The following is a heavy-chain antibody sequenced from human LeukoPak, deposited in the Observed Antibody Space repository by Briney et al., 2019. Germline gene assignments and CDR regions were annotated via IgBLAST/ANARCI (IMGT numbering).Heavy chain of an antibody. Sequence: GGSLRLSCAASGFTFEDYAMHWVRQAPGKGLEWGSLISWDGGSTYYADSVKGRFTISRDNSKNSLYLQMNSLRAEDTALYYCAKDKEYYYDSSGPHEPSPFDYWGQGTLVTVPP. D-gene: IGHD3-22*01. CDR3: AKDKEYYYDSSGPHEPSPFDY. J-gene: IGHJ4*02. V-gene: IGHV3-43D*03. CDR2: ISWDGGST. CDR1: GFTFEDYA.